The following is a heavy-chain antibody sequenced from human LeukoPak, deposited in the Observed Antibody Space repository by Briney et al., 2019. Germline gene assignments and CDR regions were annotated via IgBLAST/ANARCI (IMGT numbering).Heavy chain of an antibody. CDR2: IYYTGRT. Sequence: PAETLSLTCTVSGGSISTCYWSWIRQPPGKGLEWIGYIYYTGRTNYSPSLKSRVTISVDTSKEQFSLKLISVTAADTAVYYCARVVLTSDSAFDIWGQGTMVA. CDR3: ARVVLTSDSAFDI. J-gene: IGHJ3*02. D-gene: IGHD2-21*02. CDR1: GGSISTCY. V-gene: IGHV4-59*12.